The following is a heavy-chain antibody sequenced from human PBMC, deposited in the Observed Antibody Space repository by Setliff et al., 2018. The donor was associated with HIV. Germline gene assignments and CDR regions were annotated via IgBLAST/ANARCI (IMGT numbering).Heavy chain of an antibody. CDR3: ARGPPRWEEAISWYFDL. CDR1: GGSFSGYS. J-gene: IGHJ2*01. CDR2: ITDSGST. V-gene: IGHV4-34*01. D-gene: IGHD3-9*01. Sequence: PSETLSLTCAVYGGSFSGYSWSWIRQPPGKGLEWIGEITDSGSTNYTPSLKSRVTISIDTSKNQFSLKLSSVTAADTAVYYCARGPPRWEEAISWYFDLLGRGILVTVSS.